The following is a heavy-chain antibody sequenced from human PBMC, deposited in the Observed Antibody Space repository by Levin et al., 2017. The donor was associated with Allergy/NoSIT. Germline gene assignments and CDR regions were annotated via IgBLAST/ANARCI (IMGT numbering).Heavy chain of an antibody. CDR3: ARRGTRDYYYYMDV. Sequence: GESLKISCQGSGYSFTSYWIGWARQMPGKGLEWMGIIYPGDSDTRYSPSFQGQVTISAEKSISTAYLQWSSLKASDTAIYYCARRGTRDYYYYMDVWGKGTTVTVSS. J-gene: IGHJ6*03. CDR2: IYPGDSDT. D-gene: IGHD1-1*01. V-gene: IGHV5-51*01. CDR1: GYSFTSYW.